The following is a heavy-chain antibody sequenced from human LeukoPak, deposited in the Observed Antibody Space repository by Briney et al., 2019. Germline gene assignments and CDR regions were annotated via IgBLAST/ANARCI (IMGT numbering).Heavy chain of an antibody. CDR2: INPSGGST. J-gene: IGHJ4*02. Sequence: ASVKGSCKASGYTFTSYYMHWVRQAPGQGLEWMGIINPSGGSTSYAQKFQGRVTMTRDTSTSTVYMELSSLRSEDTAVYYCARESPREIPFDYWGQGTLVTVSS. V-gene: IGHV1-46*01. CDR3: ARESPREIPFDY. CDR1: GYTFTSYY.